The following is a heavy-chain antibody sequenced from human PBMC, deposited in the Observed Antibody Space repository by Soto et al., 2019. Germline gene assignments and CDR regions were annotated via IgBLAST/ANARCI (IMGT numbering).Heavy chain of an antibody. CDR1: GYTFPNHW. Sequence: GESLKISCKGFGYTFPNHWINWVRLVPGKGQEWVGIMYPGDSDTRYNPSLQGHVTLSADVTVSTAFLQWRSLKTSDTGIYFCARLPRDCNKTSCYYADHWGQGTQVTVSS. J-gene: IGHJ4*02. D-gene: IGHD2-2*01. V-gene: IGHV5-51*01. CDR2: MYPGDSDT. CDR3: ARLPRDCNKTSCYYADH.